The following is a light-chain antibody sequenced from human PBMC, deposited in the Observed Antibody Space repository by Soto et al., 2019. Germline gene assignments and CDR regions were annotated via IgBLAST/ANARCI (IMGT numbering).Light chain of an antibody. CDR1: QSLLHSNGHNY. V-gene: IGKV2-28*01. Sequence: EIVMTQSPLSLPVTPGESASISCRSSQSLLHSNGHNYLDWYVQKPGQSPQLLIYLGSTRAYGDPDRFGGSGLGTDFTLKISRVEAEDVGIYYFMQALQADFTFGPGTKVDIK. CDR2: LGS. CDR3: MQALQADFT. J-gene: IGKJ3*01.